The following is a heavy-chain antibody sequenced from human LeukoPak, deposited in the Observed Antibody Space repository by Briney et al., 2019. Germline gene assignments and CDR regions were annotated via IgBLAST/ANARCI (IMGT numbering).Heavy chain of an antibody. CDR3: AKDYLNYDSSSVLLFDY. D-gene: IGHD3-22*01. V-gene: IGHV3-23*01. Sequence: PGGALRLSCAASGFTFSSYAMSWVRQAPGKGLEWVSAISGSGGSTYYADSVRGRFTISRDNSKNTLYLQMNSLRAEDTAVYYCAKDYLNYDSSSVLLFDYWGQGTLVTVSS. CDR1: GFTFSSYA. J-gene: IGHJ4*02. CDR2: ISGSGGST.